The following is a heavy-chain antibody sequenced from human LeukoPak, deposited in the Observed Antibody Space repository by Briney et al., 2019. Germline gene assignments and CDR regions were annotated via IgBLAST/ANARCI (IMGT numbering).Heavy chain of an antibody. Sequence: SETLSLTCTVSGGSFSSGSYYWSWIRQPPGKGLGWIGYIYYSGSTNYNPSLKSRVTISVDTSKNQFSLKLSSVTAADTAVYYCASETIFGVVESFDYWGQGTLVTVSS. J-gene: IGHJ4*02. CDR1: GGSFSSGSYY. D-gene: IGHD3-3*01. CDR3: ASETIFGVVESFDY. V-gene: IGHV4-61*01. CDR2: IYYSGST.